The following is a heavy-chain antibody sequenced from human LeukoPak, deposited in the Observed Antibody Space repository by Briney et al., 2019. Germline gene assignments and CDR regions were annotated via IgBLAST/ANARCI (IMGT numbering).Heavy chain of an antibody. CDR3: ARGTQYSSGWYGTDY. V-gene: IGHV4-59*01. Sequence: SVTLSLTCTVSGGSISSYYWSWIRQPPGKGLEWIGYIYYSGSTNYNPSLKSRVTISVDTSKNQFSLKLSSVTAADTAVYYCARGTQYSSGWYGTDYWGQGTLVTVSS. J-gene: IGHJ4*02. CDR1: GGSISSYY. D-gene: IGHD6-19*01. CDR2: IYYSGST.